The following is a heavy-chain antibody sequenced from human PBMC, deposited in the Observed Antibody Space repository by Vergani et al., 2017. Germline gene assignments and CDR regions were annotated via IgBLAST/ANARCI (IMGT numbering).Heavy chain of an antibody. J-gene: IGHJ4*02. CDR1: GGSISSYY. Sequence: QVQLQESGPGLVKPSETLSLTCTVSGGSISSYYWSWIRQPPGKGLEWIGYIYYSGSTNYNPSLKSRVTISVDTSKNQFSLKLSSVTAADTAVYYCARVGGYYDSSGYDYAAGSFDYWGQGTLVTVSS. CDR3: ARVGGYYDSSGYDYAAGSFDY. V-gene: IGHV4-59*01. CDR2: IYYSGST. D-gene: IGHD3-22*01.